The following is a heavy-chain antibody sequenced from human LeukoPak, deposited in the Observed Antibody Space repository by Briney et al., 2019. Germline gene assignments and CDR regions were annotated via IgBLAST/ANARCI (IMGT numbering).Heavy chain of an antibody. CDR3: ARPSRSVSTAGAFDI. CDR1: GGSISNYF. Sequence: PSETLSLTCTVSGGSISNYFWSWIRQPPGKGLEWIGYIYYSGGTNYNPSLKSRVTISVDTSKNQFSLKLSSVTAADTAVYYCARPSRSVSTAGAFDIWGQGTMVTLST. V-gene: IGHV4-59*01. J-gene: IGHJ3*02. D-gene: IGHD5/OR15-5a*01. CDR2: IYYSGGT.